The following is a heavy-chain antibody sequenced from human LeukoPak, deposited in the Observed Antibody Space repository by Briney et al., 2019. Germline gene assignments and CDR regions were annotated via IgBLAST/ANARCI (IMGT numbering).Heavy chain of an antibody. V-gene: IGHV1-69*04. Sequence: ASVKVSCKASGGTFSSYAISWVRQAPGQGLEWMGRIIPILGIANYAQKFQGRVTITADKSTSTAYMGLSSLRSEDTAVYYCARRAGATSFDPWGQGTLVTVSS. CDR2: IIPILGIA. J-gene: IGHJ5*02. CDR3: ARRAGATSFDP. D-gene: IGHD1-26*01. CDR1: GGTFSSYA.